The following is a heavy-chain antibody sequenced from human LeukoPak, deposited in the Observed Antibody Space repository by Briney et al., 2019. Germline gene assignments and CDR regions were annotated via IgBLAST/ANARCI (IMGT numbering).Heavy chain of an antibody. D-gene: IGHD2-21*02. CDR1: GGSISSYY. CDR2: IYYSGST. V-gene: IGHV4-59*01. CDR3: ARGGWGLSFDY. Sequence: SETLSLICTVSGGSISSYYWSWIRQPPGKGLEWIGYIYYSGSTNYNPSLKSRVTISVDTSKNQFSLKLSSVTAADTAVYYCARGGWGLSFDYWGQGTLVTVSS. J-gene: IGHJ4*02.